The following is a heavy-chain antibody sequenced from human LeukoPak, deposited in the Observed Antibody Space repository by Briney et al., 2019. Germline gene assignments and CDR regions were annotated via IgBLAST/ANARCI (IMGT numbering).Heavy chain of an antibody. J-gene: IGHJ4*02. V-gene: IGHV3-11*01. CDR3: ARDRRSGQLVIDY. D-gene: IGHD6-6*01. Sequence: GGSLRLSCAASGFTFSDYYMSWIRQAPGKGLEWVSYISSSGCTIYYADSVKGRFTISRDNAKNSLYLQMNSLRAEDTAVYYCARDRRSGQLVIDYWGQGTLVTVSS. CDR2: ISSSGCTI. CDR1: GFTFSDYY.